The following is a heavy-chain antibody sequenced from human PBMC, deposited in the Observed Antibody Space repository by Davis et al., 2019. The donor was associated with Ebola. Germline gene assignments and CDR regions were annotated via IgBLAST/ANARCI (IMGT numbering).Heavy chain of an antibody. Sequence: GESLKISCAASGFTFSTFWMSWVRQAPGKGLEWVASVKQDGNEQFYVDSVKGRFTISRDNAKNSLFLHLNSLRAEDTAVYYCARVWTYHSTAFDIWGQGTLVTVSS. J-gene: IGHJ3*02. CDR1: GFTFSTFW. V-gene: IGHV3-7*03. D-gene: IGHD3/OR15-3a*01. CDR2: VKQDGNEQ. CDR3: ARVWTYHSTAFDI.